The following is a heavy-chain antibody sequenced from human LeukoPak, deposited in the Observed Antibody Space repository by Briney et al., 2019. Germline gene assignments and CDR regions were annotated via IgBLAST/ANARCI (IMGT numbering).Heavy chain of an antibody. D-gene: IGHD6-19*01. Sequence: ASVKVSCKASGYTFTSYAMHWVRQAPGQRLEWMGWINAGNGNTKYSQKFQGRVTITRDTSASTAYMELSSLRSEDTAVYYCARAGGSGWVYYYYGMDVWGQGPTVTVSS. CDR3: ARAGGSGWVYYYYGMDV. V-gene: IGHV1-3*01. J-gene: IGHJ6*02. CDR2: INAGNGNT. CDR1: GYTFTSYA.